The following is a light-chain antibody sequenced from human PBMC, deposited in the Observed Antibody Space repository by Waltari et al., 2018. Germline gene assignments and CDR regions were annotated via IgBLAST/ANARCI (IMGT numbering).Light chain of an antibody. CDR1: QSIRSW. V-gene: IGKV1-5*03. Sequence: DIQMTQSPSTLSASVGDRVTITCRASQSIRSWLAWYQQKPGKAPKLLIYKASSLESGVTSRFSGSGSGTEFTLTISSRQPDDFATYYCQQYDSYSPWTFGQGTKVEIK. CDR3: QQYDSYSPWT. J-gene: IGKJ1*01. CDR2: KAS.